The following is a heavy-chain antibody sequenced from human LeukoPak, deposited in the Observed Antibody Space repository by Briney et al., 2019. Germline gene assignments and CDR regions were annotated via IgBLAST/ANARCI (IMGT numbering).Heavy chain of an antibody. CDR1: GFTFNNYA. Sequence: GGPLRVSCTASGFTFNNYAMSWVRQAPGQGLEWVSSINGRGGVIYYADSVKGRFTISRDNSKNTLYLQMNNLGAGDTAVYYCAKEPRLNPIGVFEYWGQGTPVTVSS. V-gene: IGHV3-23*01. CDR3: AKEPRLNPIGVFEY. J-gene: IGHJ4*02. D-gene: IGHD3-16*01. CDR2: INGRGGVI.